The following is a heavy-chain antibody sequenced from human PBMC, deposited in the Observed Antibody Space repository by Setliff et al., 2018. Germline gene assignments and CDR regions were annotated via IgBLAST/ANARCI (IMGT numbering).Heavy chain of an antibody. V-gene: IGHV4-39*01. D-gene: IGHD3-10*01. Sequence: PSETLSLTCTVSGGSISSSSYYWGWIRQPPGKGLEWIGCIYYSGSTYYNPSLKSRVTISVDTSKSQFSLKLTSVTAADTAVYYCATPGRRFGESIDYWGQGTLVTVS. CDR2: IYYSGST. CDR3: ATPGRRFGESIDY. CDR1: GGSISSSSYY. J-gene: IGHJ4*02.